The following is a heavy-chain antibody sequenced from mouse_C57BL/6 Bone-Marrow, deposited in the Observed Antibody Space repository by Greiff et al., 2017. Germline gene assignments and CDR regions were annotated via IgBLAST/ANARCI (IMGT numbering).Heavy chain of an antibody. Sequence: QVQLQQSGAELVRPGTSVKVSCKASGYAFTNYLIDWVKQRPGQGLEWIGVINPGSGGTNYNEKFKGKATLAADKSSSTAYMQRSSLTSEDSAVYFCARGGSPFDYWGQGTTLTVSS. CDR3: ARGGSPFDY. CDR1: GYAFTNYL. J-gene: IGHJ2*01. V-gene: IGHV1-54*01. D-gene: IGHD1-1*02. CDR2: INPGSGGT.